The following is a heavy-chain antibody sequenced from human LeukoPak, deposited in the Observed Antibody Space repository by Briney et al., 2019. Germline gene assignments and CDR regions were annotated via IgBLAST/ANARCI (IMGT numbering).Heavy chain of an antibody. V-gene: IGHV3-74*01. CDR2: INSDGSST. CDR1: GFTFRSHW. CDR3: ARDYDFEDY. Sequence: PGGSLRLSCAASGFTFRSHWMHWVRQAPGKRLVWVSRINSDGSSTSYADSVKGRFTISRDNAKNTLYLQMNSLRAEDTAVYYCARDYDFEDYWGQGTMVTVSS. D-gene: IGHD3-3*01. J-gene: IGHJ4*02.